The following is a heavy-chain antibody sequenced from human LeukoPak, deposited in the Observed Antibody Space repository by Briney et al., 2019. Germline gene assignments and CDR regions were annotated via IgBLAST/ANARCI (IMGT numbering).Heavy chain of an antibody. CDR1: GYSFTSNY. CDR2: IYPRDGST. D-gene: IGHD2/OR15-2a*01. CDR3: ARDYFGDAFDI. Sequence: ASVKVSCKASGYSFTSNYIHWVRQAPGQGLEWMGMIYPRDGSTSYAQKFQGRVTVTRDTSTSTVHMELSSLRSEDTAVYYCARDYFGDAFDIWGQGTMVTVSS. J-gene: IGHJ3*02. V-gene: IGHV1-46*01.